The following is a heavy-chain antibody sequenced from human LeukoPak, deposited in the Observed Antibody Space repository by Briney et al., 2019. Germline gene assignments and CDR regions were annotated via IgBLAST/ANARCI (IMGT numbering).Heavy chain of an antibody. V-gene: IGHV3-64*01. CDR3: ARDKQVGATHFDY. J-gene: IGHJ4*02. Sequence: PGGSLRLSCAASGFTFSSYAMHWVRQAPGKGLEYVSAISSNGGSTYYANSVKGRFTISRDNSKNTLYLQMGSLRAEDMAVYYCARDKQVGATHFDYWGQGTLVTVSS. D-gene: IGHD1-26*01. CDR2: ISSNGGST. CDR1: GFTFSSYA.